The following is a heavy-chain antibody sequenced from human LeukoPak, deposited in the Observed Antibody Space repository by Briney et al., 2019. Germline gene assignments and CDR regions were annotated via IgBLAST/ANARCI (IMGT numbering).Heavy chain of an antibody. V-gene: IGHV3-11*06. CDR2: ISSSSNYT. CDR3: ARQGNNWFDP. Sequence: GGSLRLSCAASGFTFSDYYMSWIRQAPEKGLEWVSYISSSSNYTNYADSVKGRFTISRDNAKDSLYLQMNSLTAEDTAVYYCARQGNNWFDPWGQGTLVTVSS. J-gene: IGHJ5*02. CDR1: GFTFSDYY.